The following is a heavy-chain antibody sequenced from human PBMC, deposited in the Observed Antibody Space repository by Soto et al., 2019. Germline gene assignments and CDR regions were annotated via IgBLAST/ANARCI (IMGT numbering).Heavy chain of an antibody. D-gene: IGHD1-7*01. J-gene: IGHJ6*02. CDR1: GYSFTSYW. CDR3: AGALMAGTTGGGMDV. Sequence: RGESLKISCKGSGYSFTSYWIGWVRQMPGKGLEWMGIIYPGDSDTRYSPSSQGQVTISADKSISTAYLQWSSLKASDTAMYYCAGALMAGTTGGGMDVWGQGTTVTVSS. CDR2: IYPGDSDT. V-gene: IGHV5-51*01.